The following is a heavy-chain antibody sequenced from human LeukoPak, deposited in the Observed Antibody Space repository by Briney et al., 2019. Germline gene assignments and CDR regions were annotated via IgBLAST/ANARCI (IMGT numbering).Heavy chain of an antibody. Sequence: PGGSLRLSCAASGFTFSSSAMSWVRQAPGKGLEWVSSITDSGDGTYYADSVKGRFTISRDDSKNTLYLQMNSLRAEDTAVYYCARGGTVVKEGPNWFDPWGQGTLVTVSS. CDR3: ARGGTVVKEGPNWFDP. V-gene: IGHV3-23*01. D-gene: IGHD4-23*01. CDR1: GFTFSSSA. J-gene: IGHJ5*02. CDR2: ITDSGDGT.